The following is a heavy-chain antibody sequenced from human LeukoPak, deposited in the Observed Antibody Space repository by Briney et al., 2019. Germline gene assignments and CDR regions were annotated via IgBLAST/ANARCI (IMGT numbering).Heavy chain of an antibody. CDR2: IRYDGSNK. CDR1: GFTFSSYG. D-gene: IGHD4-11*01. J-gene: IGHJ5*02. CDR3: AKDERSTVTTYSSHNWFDP. Sequence: PGGSLRLSCAASGFTFSSYGMHWVRQAPGKGLEWVAFIRYDGSNKYYADSVKGRFTISRDNSKNTLYLQMNSLRAEDTAVYYCAKDERSTVTTYSSHNWFDPWGQGTLVTVSS. V-gene: IGHV3-30*02.